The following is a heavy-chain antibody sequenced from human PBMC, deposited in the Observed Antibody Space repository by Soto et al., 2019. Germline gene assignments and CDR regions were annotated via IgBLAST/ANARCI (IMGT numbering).Heavy chain of an antibody. J-gene: IGHJ5*01. D-gene: IGHD2-15*01. V-gene: IGHV3-23*01. CDR2: ISGSADGT. CDR1: GFTFSSHA. CDR3: ATAVVVGAWLES. Sequence: GGSLRLSCAASGFTFSSHAMTWVRQAPGKGLEWVSAISGSADGTYYADSVKGRFTISRDNFKDTSYLQMKSLRPEDTAVYYCATAVVVGAWLESWGRGTLVTVSS.